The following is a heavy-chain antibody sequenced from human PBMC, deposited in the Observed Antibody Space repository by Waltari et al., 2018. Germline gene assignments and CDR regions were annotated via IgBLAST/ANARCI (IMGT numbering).Heavy chain of an antibody. D-gene: IGHD6-13*01. Sequence: QVQLQESGPGLVKPSETLSLTCTVSGGSISSYYWSWIRQPPGKGLEWIGYIYYSGSTNYNPSLKSRVTRSVDTSKNQFSLKLSSVTAADTAVYYCARDNTSGYSSSSYGMDVWGQGTTVTVSS. CDR1: GGSISSYY. CDR3: ARDNTSGYSSSSYGMDV. V-gene: IGHV4-59*01. CDR2: IYYSGST. J-gene: IGHJ6*02.